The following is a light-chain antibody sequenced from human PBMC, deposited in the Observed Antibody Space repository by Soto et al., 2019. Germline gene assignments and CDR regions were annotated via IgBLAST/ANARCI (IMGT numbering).Light chain of an antibody. CDR1: QNIASY. CDR2: AAS. J-gene: IGKJ1*01. Sequence: DIQMTQSPSSLSASVGDRVTITCRASQNIASYLNWYQQRPGIAPELLIYAASSLQSGVPLRFSGSGSGTEFTLTIDSLQPEDFASYYCQQNFNVPRTFGQGTKVEI. CDR3: QQNFNVPRT. V-gene: IGKV1-39*01.